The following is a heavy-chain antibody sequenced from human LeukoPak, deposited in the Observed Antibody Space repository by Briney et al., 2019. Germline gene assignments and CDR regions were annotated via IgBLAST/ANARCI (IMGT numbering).Heavy chain of an antibody. V-gene: IGHV4-4*07. Sequence: PSETLSLTCTVSGGSISSYYWSWIRQPAGKGLEWIGRIYTGGSTNYNPSLKSRVTMSVDTSKNQFSLKLSSVTAADTAVYYCARDYCSSTSCSWGYYYGMDVWGQGTTVTVSS. J-gene: IGHJ6*02. CDR3: ARDYCSSTSCSWGYYYGMDV. D-gene: IGHD2-2*01. CDR2: IYTGGST. CDR1: GGSISSYY.